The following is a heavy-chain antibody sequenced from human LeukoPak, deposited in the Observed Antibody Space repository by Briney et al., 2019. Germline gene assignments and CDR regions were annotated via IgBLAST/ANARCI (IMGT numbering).Heavy chain of an antibody. D-gene: IGHD5-12*01. CDR3: ARGPSGYYYFED. Sequence: GGSLRLSRAASGFSFGTYGMTWVRQVPGKGLEWVSGINRNGISTLYADSVKGRFTISRDNAKNSLYLQMNSLRAEDTALYYCARGPSGYYYFEDWGQGTLVTVSS. J-gene: IGHJ4*02. CDR2: INRNGIST. CDR1: GFSFGTYG. V-gene: IGHV3-20*04.